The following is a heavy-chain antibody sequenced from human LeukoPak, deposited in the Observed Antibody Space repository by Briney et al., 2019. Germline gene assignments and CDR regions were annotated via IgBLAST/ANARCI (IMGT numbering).Heavy chain of an antibody. CDR1: GFTFSSYS. Sequence: GGSLRLSCAASGFTFSSYSMNWVRRAPGKGLEWVSYISSSSTIYYADSVKGRFTISRDNAKNSLYLQMNSLRAEDTAVYYCARDNGYYDFWSGYSSYFDYWGQGTLVTVSS. CDR3: ARDNGYYDFWSGYSSYFDY. CDR2: ISSSSTI. D-gene: IGHD3-3*01. V-gene: IGHV3-48*01. J-gene: IGHJ4*02.